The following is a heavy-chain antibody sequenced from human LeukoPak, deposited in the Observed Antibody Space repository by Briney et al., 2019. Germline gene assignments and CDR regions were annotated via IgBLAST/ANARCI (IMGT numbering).Heavy chain of an antibody. CDR2: IYYTGST. J-gene: IGHJ4*02. D-gene: IGHD2-15*01. Sequence: SETLSLTCTISGGSINNYYWSWIRQSPGKGLEWIGYIYYTGSTKFNPSLKSRVIMSVDPSTNQFFLKLTSVTAADTAVYYCARHRPAIPGFDYWGQGALVTVSS. CDR1: GGSINNYY. V-gene: IGHV4-59*08. CDR3: ARHRPAIPGFDY.